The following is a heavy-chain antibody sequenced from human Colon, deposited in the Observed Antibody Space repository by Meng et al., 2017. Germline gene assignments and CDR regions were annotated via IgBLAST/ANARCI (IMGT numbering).Heavy chain of an antibody. CDR1: GYSISSGYY. CDR3: ARDGSGRGHY. CDR2: INNSGST. V-gene: IGHV4-38-2*02. Sequence: SETLSLTCAVSGYSISSGYYWGWIRLAPGKGLEWIGSINNSGSTFYNPSLKSRVTISLDTSKNQLSLEVNSVTAADTAVYYCARDGSGRGHYWGQGTLVTVSS. J-gene: IGHJ4*02. D-gene: IGHD6-19*01.